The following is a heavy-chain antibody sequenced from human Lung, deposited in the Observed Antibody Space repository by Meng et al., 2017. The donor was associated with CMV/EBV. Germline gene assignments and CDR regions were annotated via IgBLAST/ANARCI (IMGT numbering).Heavy chain of an antibody. D-gene: IGHD1-1*01. CDR3: ARAYNTGHTPSEY. V-gene: IGHV4-34*01. Sequence: SETLSLTCAVYGGSFSGYFWSWIRQPPGRGLEWIGEIDHSGRANDNPSLKSRVTISVDTYKNQFSLKLTSLTAADTAVYYCARAYNTGHTPSEYWGQGALVTVSS. J-gene: IGHJ4*02. CDR2: IDHSGRA. CDR1: GGSFSGYF.